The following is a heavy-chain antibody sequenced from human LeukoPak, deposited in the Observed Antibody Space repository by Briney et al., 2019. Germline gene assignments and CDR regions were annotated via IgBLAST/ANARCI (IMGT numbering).Heavy chain of an antibody. J-gene: IGHJ1*01. CDR2: VNPNSGGT. Sequence: ASVKVSCKASGYIFTDYYIHWVRQAPGRGLEWMGWVNPNSGGTNYAENFQGRVTMTRDTSISTAYMELSRLRFDDTAVYYCASWKFFGVVIAFQHGGQGSLVTVSS. CDR1: GYIFTDYY. D-gene: IGHD3-3*01. CDR3: ASWKFFGVVIAFQH. V-gene: IGHV1-2*02.